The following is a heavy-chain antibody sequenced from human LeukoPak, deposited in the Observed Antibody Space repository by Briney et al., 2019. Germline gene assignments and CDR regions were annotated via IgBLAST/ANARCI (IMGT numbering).Heavy chain of an antibody. D-gene: IGHD1-7*01. CDR2: IIPIFGTA. CDR3: ARGPGELLYYYYYYYMDV. J-gene: IGHJ6*03. V-gene: IGHV1-69*13. CDR1: GGTFSSYA. Sequence: GASVKVSCKASGGTFSSYAISWVRQAPGQGLEWMGGIIPIFGTANYAQKFQGRVTITADESTSTAYMELSSLRSEDMAVYYCARGPGELLYYYYYYYMDVWGKGTTVTVSS.